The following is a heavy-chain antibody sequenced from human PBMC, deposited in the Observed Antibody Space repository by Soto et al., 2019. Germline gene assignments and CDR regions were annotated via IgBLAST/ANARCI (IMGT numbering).Heavy chain of an antibody. CDR1: GGSFSGYY. CDR3: ARNYGDSGGSYYYYYGMDV. J-gene: IGHJ6*02. V-gene: IGHV4-34*01. CDR2: INHSGST. Sequence: SETLSLTCAVYGGSFSGYYWSWIRQPPGKGLEWIGEINHSGSTNYNPSLKSRVTISVDTSKNQFSLKLSSVTAADTAVYYCARNYGDSGGSYYYYYGMDVWGQGTTVTVSS. D-gene: IGHD4-17*01.